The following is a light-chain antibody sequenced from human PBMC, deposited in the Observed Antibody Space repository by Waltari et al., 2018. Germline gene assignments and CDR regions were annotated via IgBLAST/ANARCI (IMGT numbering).Light chain of an antibody. CDR2: GKN. J-gene: IGLJ3*02. V-gene: IGLV3-19*01. CDR3: TSRDINGNVL. Sequence: SSELTQDPGVSVAWGQTVRITCQGDNLRLYYASWCRQKPGQAPVLLIYGKNNRPSGIPDRLSASSSGETSSLTITGAQAEDEADYYCTSRDINGNVLFGGGTKLTVL. CDR1: NLRLYY.